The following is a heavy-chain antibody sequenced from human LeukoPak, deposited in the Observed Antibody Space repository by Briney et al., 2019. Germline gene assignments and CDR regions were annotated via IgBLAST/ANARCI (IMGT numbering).Heavy chain of an antibody. CDR3: AKDRGNQLLRAFDI. J-gene: IGHJ3*02. CDR2: ISSNGGST. D-gene: IGHD2-2*01. V-gene: IGHV3-64*04. CDR1: GFTFSSYA. Sequence: PGGSLRLSCSASGFTFSSYAMHWVRQAPGKGLEYVSSISSNGGSTYYADSVKGRLTISRDNSKNTLYLQMNSLRAEDTAVYYCAKDRGNQLLRAFDIWGQGTMVTVSS.